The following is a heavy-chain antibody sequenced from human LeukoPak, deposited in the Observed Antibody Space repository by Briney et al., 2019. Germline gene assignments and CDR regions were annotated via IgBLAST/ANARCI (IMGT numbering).Heavy chain of an antibody. V-gene: IGHV3-66*01. CDR2: IYSGGST. Sequence: GGSLRLSCAASGFTFSDAWMNWVRQAPGKGLEWVSVIYSGGSTYYADSVKGRFTISRDNSKNTLFLQMNSLRVEDTAVYFCARDPSYYGSGYAFDIWGQGTVVTVSS. D-gene: IGHD3-10*01. CDR3: ARDPSYYGSGYAFDI. CDR1: GFTFSDAW. J-gene: IGHJ3*02.